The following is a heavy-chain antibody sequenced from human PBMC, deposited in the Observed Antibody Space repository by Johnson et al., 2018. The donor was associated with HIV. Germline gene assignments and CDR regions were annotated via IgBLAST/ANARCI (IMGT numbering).Heavy chain of an antibody. CDR3: ARAEQLAGGAFDI. CDR2: IDWNGGST. CDR1: GFTFSDYY. D-gene: IGHD6-6*01. Sequence: VHLVESGGGLVKPGGSLRLSCAASGFTFSDYYMSWVRQPPGKGLEWVSGIDWNGGSTSYADSVRGRFTISRDNAKNTLYLQMNSLRAEDTAVYYCARAEQLAGGAFDIWGQGTMVTVSS. V-gene: IGHV3-20*04. J-gene: IGHJ3*02.